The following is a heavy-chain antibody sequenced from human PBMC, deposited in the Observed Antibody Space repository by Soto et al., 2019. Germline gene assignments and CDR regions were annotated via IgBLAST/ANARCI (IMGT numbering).Heavy chain of an antibody. D-gene: IGHD3-22*01. CDR3: AKVHDRSGYERYYYYYYGMDV. J-gene: IGHJ6*02. CDR2: ISGSGGST. V-gene: IGHV3-23*01. Sequence: GSLRLSCAASGFTFSSYAMSWVRQAAGKGLEWVSAISGSGGSTYYAYSVKGRFTISRDNSKNTLYLQMNSLRAEDTAVYYCAKVHDRSGYERYYYYYYGMDVWGQGTAVTVSS. CDR1: GFTFSSYA.